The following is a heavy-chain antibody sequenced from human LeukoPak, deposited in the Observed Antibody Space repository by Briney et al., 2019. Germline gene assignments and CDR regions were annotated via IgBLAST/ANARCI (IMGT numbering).Heavy chain of an antibody. V-gene: IGHV3-66*01. Sequence: GGSLRLSCAASGFTFDDYGMSWVRQAPGKGLEWVSVIHSSGKTYYADSVKGRFTISRDNSKNTLYIQMNSLRVADTAMYYCARDLYLDAFDIWGQGTMVTVSS. CDR2: IHSSGKT. J-gene: IGHJ3*02. D-gene: IGHD2-8*01. CDR1: GFTFDDYG. CDR3: ARDLYLDAFDI.